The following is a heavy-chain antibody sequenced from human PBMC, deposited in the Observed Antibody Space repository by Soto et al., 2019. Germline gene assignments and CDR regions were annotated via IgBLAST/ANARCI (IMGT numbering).Heavy chain of an antibody. J-gene: IGHJ6*02. CDR1: GFSLSTSGVG. V-gene: IGHV2-5*02. D-gene: IGHD2-21*02. CDR2: IYWDDDK. Sequence: QITLKESGPTLVKPTQTLTLTCTFSGFSLSTSGVGVGWIRQPPGKALEWLALIYWDDDKRYSPSLKSRLTITKDTSKNQVVLTMTNMDPVDTATYYCAHTSCGGDCYPPRFGLYGMDVWGQGTTVTVSS. CDR3: AHTSCGGDCYPPRFGLYGMDV.